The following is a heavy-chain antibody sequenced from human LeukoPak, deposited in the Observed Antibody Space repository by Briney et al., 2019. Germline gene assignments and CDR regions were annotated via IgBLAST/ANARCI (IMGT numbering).Heavy chain of an antibody. Sequence: GGSLRLSCAASGFTFSDFPMIWVRQAPGKGLEWVSTIFPSSVEIHYADSVKGRFTISRDNSRSTLSLQMDSLRAEETATYYCATYRQIQVPFEFWGQGTLVTVSS. CDR3: ATYRQIQVPFEF. D-gene: IGHD5-18*01. CDR1: GFTFSDFP. CDR2: IFPSSVEI. J-gene: IGHJ4*02. V-gene: IGHV3-23*01.